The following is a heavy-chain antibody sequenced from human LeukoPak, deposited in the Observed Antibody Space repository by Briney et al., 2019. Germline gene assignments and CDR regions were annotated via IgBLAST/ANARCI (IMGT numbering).Heavy chain of an antibody. D-gene: IGHD2-21*01. CDR3: ARAYCGGDCPYGAFDI. CDR2: IKEDGSEK. Sequence: GGSLRLSCAASGFSFSNYWMSWVRQAPGKGLEWVANIKEDGSEKYYVDSVKGRLTISRDNAKNSLYLQMNSLRAEDTAVYYCARAYCGGDCPYGAFDIWGQGTMVTVSS. CDR1: GFSFSNYW. J-gene: IGHJ3*02. V-gene: IGHV3-7*04.